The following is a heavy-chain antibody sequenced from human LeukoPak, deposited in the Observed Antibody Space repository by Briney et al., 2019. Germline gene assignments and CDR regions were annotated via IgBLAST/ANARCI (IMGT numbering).Heavy chain of an antibody. V-gene: IGHV4-34*01. CDR3: VRRTTPFDL. CDR1: GGSFSNYY. Sequence: SPETLSLTCAVYGGSFSNYYWSWLRQPPGKGLEWIGEINYGGTTNYNPSLKSRVTISVDTSKTQFSLKLRSVTAADTAVYYCVRRTTPFDLWGRGTLVTVSS. J-gene: IGHJ2*01. D-gene: IGHD4-17*01. CDR2: INYGGTT.